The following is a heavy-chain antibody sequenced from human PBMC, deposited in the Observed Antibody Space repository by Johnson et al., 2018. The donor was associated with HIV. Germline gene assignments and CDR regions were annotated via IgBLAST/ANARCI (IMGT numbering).Heavy chain of an antibody. CDR3: TTAGGRDTIFGVANDAFDI. D-gene: IGHD3-3*01. V-gene: IGHV3-15*01. CDR2: IKRKTDGGTT. CDR1: GFTFSNAW. Sequence: EVQLVESGGGLVKPGGSLRLSCAASGFTFSNAWMSWVRQAPGKGLEWVGRIKRKTDGGTTDYAAPVKGRFTLSSDDSKNTLNLQMNSLKTEDTAVYYCTTAGGRDTIFGVANDAFDIWGQGTMVTVSS. J-gene: IGHJ3*02.